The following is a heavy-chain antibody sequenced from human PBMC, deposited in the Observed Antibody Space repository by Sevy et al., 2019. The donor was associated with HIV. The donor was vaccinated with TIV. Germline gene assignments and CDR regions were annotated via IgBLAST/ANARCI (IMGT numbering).Heavy chain of an antibody. CDR1: GYTFTTYR. V-gene: IGHV1-18*01. Sequence: ASVKVSCKISGYTFTTYRITWVRQAPGQGLEWMGWISPHNGDTDYAQKLQVRITMITDTSTTTVYMELTSLRSDDTAVYYCARAYCSGGRCYSLAYWGQGTLVTVSS. CDR2: ISPHNGDT. D-gene: IGHD2-15*01. CDR3: ARAYCSGGRCYSLAY. J-gene: IGHJ4*02.